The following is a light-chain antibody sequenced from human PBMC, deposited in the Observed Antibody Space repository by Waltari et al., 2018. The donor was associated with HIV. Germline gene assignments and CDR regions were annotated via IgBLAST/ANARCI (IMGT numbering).Light chain of an antibody. V-gene: IGLV2-11*01. CDR3: CSYAGRYTYV. CDR2: DVT. Sequence: QSALTRPRSVSGSPGQSVTISCTGTSSDVGGYNYVSWYQHHPGKAPKFMIYDVTKRPSGVPDRFSGSKSGNTASLTISGLQAEDEADYYCCSYAGRYTYVFGTGTKVTVL. J-gene: IGLJ1*01. CDR1: SSDVGGYNY.